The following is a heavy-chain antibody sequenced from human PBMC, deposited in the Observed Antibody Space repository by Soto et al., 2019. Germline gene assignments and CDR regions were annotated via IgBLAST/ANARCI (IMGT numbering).Heavy chain of an antibody. J-gene: IGHJ4*02. CDR1: GFAFSSYD. CDR3: ARSSWRKNELDY. D-gene: IGHD6-13*01. CDR2: IGTAGDT. V-gene: IGHV3-13*01. Sequence: GGSLRLSCAASGFAFSSYDMHWVRQATGKGLEWVSAIGTAGDTYYPGSVKGRFTISRENAKNSLYLQMNSLRAEDTAVYYCARSSWRKNELDYWGQGTLVTVSS.